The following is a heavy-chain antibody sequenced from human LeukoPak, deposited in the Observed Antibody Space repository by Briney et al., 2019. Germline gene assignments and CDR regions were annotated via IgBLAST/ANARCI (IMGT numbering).Heavy chain of an antibody. J-gene: IGHJ5*02. CDR3: ARAGDFWSGYLFDP. V-gene: IGHV4-59*11. CDR2: IYYSGST. Sequence: SETLSLTCTVSGGSISSHYWSWMRQPPGKGLEWIGYIYYSGSTNYNPSLKSRVTISVDTSKNQFSLKLSSVTAADTAVYYCARAGDFWSGYLFDPWGQGTLVTVSS. CDR1: GGSISSHY. D-gene: IGHD3-3*01.